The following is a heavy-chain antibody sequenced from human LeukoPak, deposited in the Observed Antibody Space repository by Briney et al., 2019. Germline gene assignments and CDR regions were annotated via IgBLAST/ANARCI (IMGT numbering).Heavy chain of an antibody. CDR1: GFTFSSYG. V-gene: IGHV3-30*18. CDR3: AKDSSYGSGKDEYFDY. Sequence: GGSLRLSCAASGFTFSSYGMHWVRQAPGKGLEWVAVISYDGSNKYYADSVKGQFTISRDNSKNTLYLQMNSLRAEDTAVYYCAKDSSYGSGKDEYFDYWGQGTLVTVSS. D-gene: IGHD3-10*01. J-gene: IGHJ4*02. CDR2: ISYDGSNK.